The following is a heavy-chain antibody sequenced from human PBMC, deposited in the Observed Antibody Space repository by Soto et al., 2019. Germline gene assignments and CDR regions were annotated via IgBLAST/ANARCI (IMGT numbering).Heavy chain of an antibody. V-gene: IGHV3-23*01. CDR2: ISGSGGST. CDR1: GFTFSSYA. CDR3: AKPITGDRWGNWFDP. D-gene: IGHD7-27*01. J-gene: IGHJ5*02. Sequence: GGSLRLSCAASGFTFSSYAMSWVRQAPGKGLEWVSAISGSGGSTYYADSVKGRFTISRDNSKNTLYLQMNSLRAEDTAVYYCAKPITGDRWGNWFDPWGQGTLVTVSS.